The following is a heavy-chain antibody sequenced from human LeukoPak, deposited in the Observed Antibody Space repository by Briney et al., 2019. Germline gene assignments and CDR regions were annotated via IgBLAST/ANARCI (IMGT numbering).Heavy chain of an antibody. Sequence: GGSLRLSCAASGFTFDDYGMSWVRQAPGKGLEWVSGINWNGGSTGYADSVKGRFTISRDNAKNSLYLQMNSLRAEDTAVYYCARLYDILTGYDNLWFDPWGQGTLVTVSS. V-gene: IGHV3-20*04. CDR2: INWNGGST. CDR1: GFTFDDYG. J-gene: IGHJ5*02. CDR3: ARLYDILTGYDNLWFDP. D-gene: IGHD3-9*01.